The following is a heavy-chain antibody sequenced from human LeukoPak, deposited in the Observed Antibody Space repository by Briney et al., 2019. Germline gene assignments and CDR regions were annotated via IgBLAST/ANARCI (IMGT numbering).Heavy chain of an antibody. J-gene: IGHJ6*03. CDR1: GDSVSSNSAA. Sequence: SQTLSLTCAISGDSVSSNSAAWNWIRQSPSRGLEWLGRTYYRFKWYNDYAVSVKSRITINPDTSKNQFSLQLNSVTAADTAVYYCARGVSSGGFVRYFGYYYYMDVWGKGTTVTVSS. CDR3: ARGVSSGGFVRYFGYYYYMDV. CDR2: TYYRFKWYN. D-gene: IGHD6-19*01. V-gene: IGHV6-1*01.